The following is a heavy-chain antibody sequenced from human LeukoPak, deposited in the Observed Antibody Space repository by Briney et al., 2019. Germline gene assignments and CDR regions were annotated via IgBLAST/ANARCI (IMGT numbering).Heavy chain of an antibody. CDR2: ISKSSALK. J-gene: IGHJ4*02. D-gene: IGHD2-2*01. Sequence: GGSLRLSCVASEYDFRAYTFTWVRQAPGKGLEYVSSISKSSALKYYSESVRGRFTISRDNAENSLYLDMSNLGAEDTAVYFCVRGDNRDQWGQGTLVTVSS. V-gene: IGHV3-21*01. CDR1: EYDFRAYT. CDR3: VRGDNRDQ.